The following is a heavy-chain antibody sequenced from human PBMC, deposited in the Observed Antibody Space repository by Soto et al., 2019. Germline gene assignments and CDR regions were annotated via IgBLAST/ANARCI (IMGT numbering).Heavy chain of an antibody. CDR1: GFTFSSCN. CDR2: ISTNSSNK. D-gene: IGHD1-1*01. Sequence: GGSLRLSCAASGFTFSSCNMNWVRQAPGKGLEWVAIISTNSSNKYYADSVKGRFTISRDNSKNTLYLQMNSLRAEDTAVYYCARDWYGTGTNWFDPWGQGTLVTVSS. J-gene: IGHJ5*02. CDR3: ARDWYGTGTNWFDP. V-gene: IGHV3-21*01.